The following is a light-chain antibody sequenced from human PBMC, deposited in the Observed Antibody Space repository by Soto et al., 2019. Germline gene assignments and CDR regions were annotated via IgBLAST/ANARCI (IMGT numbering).Light chain of an antibody. CDR1: SSDVGGYNY. V-gene: IGLV2-14*01. J-gene: IGLJ1*01. CDR3: ISYTSSSTPLV. CDR2: EVS. Sequence: QSALTQPASVSGSPGQSITISCTGTSSDVGGYNYGSWYQQHPGKAPKLMIYEVSNRPSGVSNRFSGSKSGNTASLTISGLEAEDEADYYYISYTSSSTPLVFGTGTKLTVL.